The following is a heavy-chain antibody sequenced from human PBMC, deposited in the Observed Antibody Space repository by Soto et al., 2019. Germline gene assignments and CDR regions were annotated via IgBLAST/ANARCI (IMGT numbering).Heavy chain of an antibody. J-gene: IGHJ3*02. CDR1: GFTFSSYE. Sequence: EVQLVESGGGLVQPGGSLRLSCAASGFTFSSYEMNWVRQAPGKGLEWVSYISSSGSTIYYADSVKGRFTISRDNAKNSLYLQMNSLRAEDTAVYYCAREGRGSTSWGRILYSSSWYGFRAFDIWGQGTMVTVSS. CDR3: AREGRGSTSWGRILYSSSWYGFRAFDI. V-gene: IGHV3-48*03. D-gene: IGHD6-13*01. CDR2: ISSSGSTI.